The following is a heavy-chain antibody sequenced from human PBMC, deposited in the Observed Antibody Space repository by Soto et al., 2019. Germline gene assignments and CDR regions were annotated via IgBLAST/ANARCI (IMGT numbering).Heavy chain of an antibody. Sequence: QVQLVESGGGVVQPGRSLRLSCAVSGFRFSGFAMHWVRQAPGKGLEWLAIISYDGNDKNYADSVKGRFTISRDNSKNTLYLQMNSLRPEDTAIYFCARDFNDFGDSHYGYWGQGALVTVSS. CDR1: GFRFSGFA. D-gene: IGHD4-17*01. CDR3: ARDFNDFGDSHYGY. CDR2: ISYDGNDK. V-gene: IGHV3-30-3*01. J-gene: IGHJ4*02.